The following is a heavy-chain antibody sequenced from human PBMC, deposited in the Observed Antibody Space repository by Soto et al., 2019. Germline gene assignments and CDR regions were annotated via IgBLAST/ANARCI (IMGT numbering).Heavy chain of an antibody. Sequence: QVQLQESGPGLVKPSQTLSLTCNVSGGSISSGGYYWSWIRQQPGKGLEWIGYIYYSGISYYNPSLQSRVIISGDTSKNQFSLKLSSVTAADTAVYYCARGYTTHHVGNWFDPWGQGTLITVST. J-gene: IGHJ5*02. CDR1: GGSISSGGYY. V-gene: IGHV4-31*03. D-gene: IGHD3-16*02. CDR3: ARGYTTHHVGNWFDP. CDR2: IYYSGIS.